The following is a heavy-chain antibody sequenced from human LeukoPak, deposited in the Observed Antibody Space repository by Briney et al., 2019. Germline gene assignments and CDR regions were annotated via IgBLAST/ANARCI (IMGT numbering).Heavy chain of an antibody. D-gene: IGHD3-22*01. J-gene: IGHJ4*02. CDR2: IKQDGSEK. CDR3: ASLYYYDSSGYYYGGMVDY. V-gene: IGHV3-7*01. Sequence: GGSLRLSCAASGFTFSSYWMSWVRQAPGKGLEWVANIKQDGSEKYYVDSVRGRFTISRDNAKNSLFLQMNSLRAEDTSVYYCASLYYYDSSGYYYGGMVDYWGQGTLVTVSS. CDR1: GFTFSSYW.